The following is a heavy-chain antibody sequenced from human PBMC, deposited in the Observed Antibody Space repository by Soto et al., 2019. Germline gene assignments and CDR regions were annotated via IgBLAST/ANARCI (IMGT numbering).Heavy chain of an antibody. CDR2: INHSGST. CDR1: GGSFSGYY. Sequence: SETLSLTCAVYGGSFSGYYWSWIRQPPGKGLERIGEINHSGSTNYNPSLKSRVTISVDTSKNQFSLKLSSVTAADTAVYYCARGPADYDSSGYYYYFDYWGQGTLVTVSS. V-gene: IGHV4-34*01. J-gene: IGHJ4*02. CDR3: ARGPADYDSSGYYYYFDY. D-gene: IGHD3-22*01.